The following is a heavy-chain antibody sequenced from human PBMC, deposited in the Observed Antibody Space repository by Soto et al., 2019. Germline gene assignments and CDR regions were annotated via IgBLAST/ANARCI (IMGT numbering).Heavy chain of an antibody. D-gene: IGHD3-3*02. CDR1: GFTFSSAW. CDR3: TADLPAFIPQVDS. Sequence: EVHLVESGGGLMKPGESLSLSCAASGFTFSSAWFNCGRQAPGKGLEWVGRIQSKNDGGTTDYAAPVRDRFTISKDDAINTLYLQMNSLQTEDTGVYFCTADLPAFIPQVDSWGQGTLVTVSS. V-gene: IGHV3-15*07. J-gene: IGHJ4*02. CDR2: IQSKNDGGTT.